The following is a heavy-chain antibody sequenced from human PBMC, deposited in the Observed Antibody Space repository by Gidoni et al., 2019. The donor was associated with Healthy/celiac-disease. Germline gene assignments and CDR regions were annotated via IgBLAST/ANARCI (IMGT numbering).Heavy chain of an antibody. J-gene: IGHJ4*02. Sequence: EVQLVESGGGLVQPGGSLRLSCAASGFIFSSYWIHWVRQVPGKGLVWVSRINLDGSTTTYADSVKGRFTISRDDAKSTAYLQMNSLRAEDTAVYYCARTGRATIWGLDFWGQGTLVTVSS. CDR2: INLDGSTT. V-gene: IGHV3-74*01. CDR3: ARTGRATIWGLDF. CDR1: GFIFSSYW. D-gene: IGHD5-12*01.